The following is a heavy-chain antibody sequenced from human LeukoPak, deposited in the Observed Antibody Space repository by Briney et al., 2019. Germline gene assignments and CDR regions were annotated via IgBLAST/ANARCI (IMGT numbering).Heavy chain of an antibody. CDR2: INSDGSST. CDR3: ARDGYSYDAFDI. V-gene: IGHV3-74*01. Sequence: GGSLRLSCAASGFTFSSYWMHWVRQAPGKGLVWVSRINSDGSSTSYADSVKGRFTISRDNAKNTLYLQMNSLRAEDMAVYYCARDGYSYDAFDIWGQGTMVTVSS. CDR1: GFTFSSYW. D-gene: IGHD2-15*01. J-gene: IGHJ3*02.